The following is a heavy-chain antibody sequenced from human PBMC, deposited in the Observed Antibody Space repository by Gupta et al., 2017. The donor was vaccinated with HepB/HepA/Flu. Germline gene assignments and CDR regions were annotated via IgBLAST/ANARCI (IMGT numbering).Heavy chain of an antibody. CDR2: IRGKGDDT. D-gene: IGHD3-10*01. V-gene: IGHV3-23*01. CDR3: ATSTICYFFVCHDN. J-gene: IGHJ4*02. Sequence: EVQLLESGGGLVQPGESLRLSCAVSGLTIWAYTITWVRQRPGKGLEWVAGIRGKGDDTYYRDSVKGRFTISRDNSKSTVYLQMDSLRAEDTADYYCATSTICYFFVCHDNWGPGTRVKVSS. CDR1: GLTIWAYT.